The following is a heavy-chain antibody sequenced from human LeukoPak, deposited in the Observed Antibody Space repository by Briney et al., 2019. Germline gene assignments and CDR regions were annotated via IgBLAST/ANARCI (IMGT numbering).Heavy chain of an antibody. Sequence: PSETLSLTCAVSGVSVTSYYWSWLRQPAGKGLEWIGRIYTSGSTSYNPSLRSRLTMSVDTSKNQFSLRLTSVTAADTAAYYCARLIEGVGYFDLWGRGTLVTVPS. CDR3: ARLIEGVGYFDL. J-gene: IGHJ2*01. CDR1: GVSVTSYY. CDR2: IYTSGST. V-gene: IGHV4-4*07. D-gene: IGHD2-8*01.